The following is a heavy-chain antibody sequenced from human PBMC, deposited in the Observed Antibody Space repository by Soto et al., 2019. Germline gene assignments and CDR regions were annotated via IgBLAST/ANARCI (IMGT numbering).Heavy chain of an antibody. D-gene: IGHD2-15*01. Sequence: EVQLLESGGGLVQPGGSLRLSCAASGFTFSNYAMSWVRQAPGKGLDWVSTISVPDGSTYYADSVKGRFTISRDNSKNTLYLQMNSLRAEDTAIYCCAKQSLSPYLDGGSCYSPCDYWGQGTLVTVSS. CDR1: GFTFSNYA. J-gene: IGHJ4*02. CDR3: AKQSLSPYLDGGSCYSPCDY. CDR2: ISVPDGST. V-gene: IGHV3-23*01.